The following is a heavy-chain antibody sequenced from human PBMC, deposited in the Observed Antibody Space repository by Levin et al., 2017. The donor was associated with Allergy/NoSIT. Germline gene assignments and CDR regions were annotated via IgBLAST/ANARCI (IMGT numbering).Heavy chain of an antibody. J-gene: IGHJ5*02. V-gene: IGHV1-18*01. Sequence: GESLKISCKASGYTFTNYGVSWVRQFPGQGLEWMGWISGYNGNTNYPQKLQGRVTLTIDTSTTTVFMELRGLTSDDTAVYYYARDGVYDFRSPHYWGYFDLWGQGTLVTVSS. CDR3: ARDGVYDFRSPHYWGYFDL. CDR2: ISGYNGNT. D-gene: IGHD3/OR15-3a*01. CDR1: GYTFTNYG.